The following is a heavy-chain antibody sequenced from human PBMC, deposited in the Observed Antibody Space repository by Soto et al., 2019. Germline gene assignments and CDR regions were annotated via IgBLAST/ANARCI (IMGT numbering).Heavy chain of an antibody. Sequence: GGSLRLSCSTSGFMFSSNSMHWVRQAPGKGLQYVSAITPNGGSTYYADSVKGRFTISRDNSRSTLFLQMTSLRAEDTAVYYCVKGPPMVRGVVRPPLYFDYWGQGALVTVSS. CDR3: VKGPPMVRGVVRPPLYFDY. CDR2: ITPNGGST. D-gene: IGHD3-10*01. CDR1: GFMFSSNS. J-gene: IGHJ4*02. V-gene: IGHV3-64D*06.